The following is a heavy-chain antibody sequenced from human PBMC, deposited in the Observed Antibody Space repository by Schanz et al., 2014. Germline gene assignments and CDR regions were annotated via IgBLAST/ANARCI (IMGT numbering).Heavy chain of an antibody. V-gene: IGHV3-74*01. CDR2: TSHDGSFT. CDR1: GFTFSNHA. J-gene: IGHJ4*02. CDR3: VRDTDYHFDY. Sequence: EVQLVESGGGLVQPGGSLRLSCETSGFTFSNHAMSWVRQAPGKGLVWVSRTSHDGSFTTFADSVKGRFTISRDNAKNALYLQMNSLRAEDTAVYYCVRDTDYHFDYWGQGTLVTVSS. D-gene: IGHD4-17*01.